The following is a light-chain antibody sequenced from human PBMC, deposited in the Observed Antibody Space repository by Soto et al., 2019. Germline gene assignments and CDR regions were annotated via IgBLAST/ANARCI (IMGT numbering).Light chain of an antibody. V-gene: IGKV1-5*03. CDR2: KAS. CDR1: QSINTW. CDR3: QQYQTYSQ. Sequence: DIQMTRSPSTLSATVGDRVTITCRARQSINTWLAWYQLKPGRAPKLLIYKASTLESGVSSRFSGSGSGTEFTLTISSLQPDDFATYYCQQYQTYSQFGQGTKVDIK. J-gene: IGKJ1*01.